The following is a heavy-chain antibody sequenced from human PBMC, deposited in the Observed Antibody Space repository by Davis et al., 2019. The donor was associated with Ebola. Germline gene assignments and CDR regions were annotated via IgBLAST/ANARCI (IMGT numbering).Heavy chain of an antibody. CDR1: GYTFTSYA. J-gene: IGHJ3*02. CDR3: ARDRDIVVVVAATASGAFDI. CDR2: INAGNGNT. V-gene: IGHV1-3*01. Sequence: ASVTVSCKASGYTFTSYAMHWVRQAPGQRLEWMGWINAGNGNTKYSQKFQGRVTITRDTSASTAYMELSSLRSEDTAVYYCARDRDIVVVVAATASGAFDIWGQGTMVTVSS. D-gene: IGHD2-15*01.